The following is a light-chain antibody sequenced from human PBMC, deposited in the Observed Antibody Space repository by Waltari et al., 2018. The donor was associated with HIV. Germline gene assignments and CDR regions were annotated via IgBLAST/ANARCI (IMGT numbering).Light chain of an antibody. CDR3: QQYNSYPWT. CDR2: KAS. V-gene: IGKV1-5*03. Sequence: DIQMTQSPSTLSASVGDRVTITCRASQSFNTWLAWYQQKPGRAPRLLIYKASTLETGVPSRFNGSGSGTEFTLTISSLQPEDFATYHCQQYNSYPWTFGQGTKVEV. CDR1: QSFNTW. J-gene: IGKJ1*01.